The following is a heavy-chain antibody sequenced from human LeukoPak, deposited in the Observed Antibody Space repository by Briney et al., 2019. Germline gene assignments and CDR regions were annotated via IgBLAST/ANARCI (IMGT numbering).Heavy chain of an antibody. D-gene: IGHD3-22*01. CDR3: ARDIGNYYDYIYHYYYDY. V-gene: IGHV4-4*07. CDR2: IYNTGST. J-gene: IGHJ4*02. CDR1: GGSVTSYY. Sequence: SETLSLTCTVSGGSVTSYYWNWLRQPAGKGLEWVGRIYNTGSTWYNPSLKSRVSISIDTSKNQFSLKLHSVTAADAAVYYCARDIGNYYDYIYHYYYDYWGQGSLVTVSS.